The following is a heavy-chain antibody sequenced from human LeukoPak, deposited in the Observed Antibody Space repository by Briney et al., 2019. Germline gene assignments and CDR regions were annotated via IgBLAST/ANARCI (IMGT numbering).Heavy chain of an antibody. J-gene: IGHJ4*02. CDR1: GASISRSSYY. D-gene: IGHD7-27*01. CDR3: AKEPTGEKSFDS. Sequence: PSETLSLTCTVSGASISRSSYYWGWFRQPPGKGLEWIVSIFYSGGPTYYNPSLKSRVTISVDTSKTQFSLKLSFVTAADTAVYYCAKEPTGEKSFDSWGQGTLVTVSS. V-gene: IGHV4-39*07. CDR2: IFYSGGPT.